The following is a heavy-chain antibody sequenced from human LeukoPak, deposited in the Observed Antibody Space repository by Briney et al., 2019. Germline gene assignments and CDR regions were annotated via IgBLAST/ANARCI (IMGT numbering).Heavy chain of an antibody. J-gene: IGHJ6*02. V-gene: IGHV1-69*13. CDR2: IIPIFGTA. D-gene: IGHD3-3*01. CDR3: ASPVAVLRFLEWLPIEGYYYYGMDV. CDR1: GGTFSIYA. Sequence: GASVRVSFKASGGTFSIYAISWVRQAPGQGLEWMGGIIPIFGTANYAQKFQGRVTITADESTSTAYMELSSLRSEDTAVYYCASPVAVLRFLEWLPIEGYYYYGMDVWGQGTTVTVSS.